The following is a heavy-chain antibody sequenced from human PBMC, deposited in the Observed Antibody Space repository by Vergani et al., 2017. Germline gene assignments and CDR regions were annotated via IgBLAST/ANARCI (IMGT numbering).Heavy chain of an antibody. CDR3: ASKRGACRAAYCHSYDF. CDR2: MDYSGST. D-gene: IGHD2-15*01. CDR1: GDSDISTVYH. Sequence: QVQLQESGPGLVKPSETLSLTCTVSGDSDISTVYHWGWIRQPPGKGLEWIGSMDYSGSTSYNPSLESRISISFETPKNQFSLRLTSVTAADTAVYYCASKRGACRAAYCHSYDFWGPGALVGVSS. J-gene: IGHJ4*02. V-gene: IGHV4-39*01.